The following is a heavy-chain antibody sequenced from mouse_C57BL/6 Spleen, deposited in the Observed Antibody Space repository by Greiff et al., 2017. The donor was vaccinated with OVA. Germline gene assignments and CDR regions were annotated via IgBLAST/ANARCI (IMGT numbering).Heavy chain of an antibody. V-gene: IGHV1-50*01. D-gene: IGHD2-4*01. CDR3: ARAGGLRLYFDV. Sequence: QVQLQQPGAELVKPGASVKLSCKASGYTFTSYWMQWVKQRPGQGLEWIGEIDPSDSYTNYNQKFKGKATLTVDTSSSTAYMQLSSLTSEDSAVYYCARAGGLRLYFDVWGTGTTVTVSS. CDR1: GYTFTSYW. J-gene: IGHJ1*03. CDR2: IDPSDSYT.